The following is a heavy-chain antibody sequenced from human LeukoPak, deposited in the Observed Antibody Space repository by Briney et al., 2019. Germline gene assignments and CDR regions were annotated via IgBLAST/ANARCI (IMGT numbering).Heavy chain of an antibody. CDR3: ARGEGSY. CDR2: IFYSGRT. J-gene: IGHJ4*02. V-gene: IGHV4-59*01. Sequence: SETLSLTCTVSGGSISSYYWSWIRQPPGKGLEWIGYIFYSGRTNYNPSLKSRVTISVDTSKNWFSLRLTSVTAADTAVYYCARGEGSYWGQGTLVTVSS. CDR1: GGSISSYY. D-gene: IGHD1-26*01.